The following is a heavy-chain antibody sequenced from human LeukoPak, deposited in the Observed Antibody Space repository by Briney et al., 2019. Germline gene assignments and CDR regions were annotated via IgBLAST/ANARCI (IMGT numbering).Heavy chain of an antibody. Sequence: GGSLRLSCAASGFPFSSYWMSWVRQAPGKGLEWVANINQDGTEKYYVDSVKGRFTISRDNAKNSLYLQMNSLRAEDTAIYYCARGIDIWGQGTMVTVSS. V-gene: IGHV3-7*01. CDR1: GFPFSSYW. CDR2: INQDGTEK. J-gene: IGHJ3*02. CDR3: ARGIDI.